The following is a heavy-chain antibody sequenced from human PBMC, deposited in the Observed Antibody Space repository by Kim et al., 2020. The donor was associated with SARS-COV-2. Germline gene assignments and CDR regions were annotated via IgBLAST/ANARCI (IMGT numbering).Heavy chain of an antibody. D-gene: IGHD6-13*01. J-gene: IGHJ4*02. Sequence: YAASVKGRFTISRDNSKNTLYLQMNSLRAEDTAVYYCAKDELAAAGMLDYWGQGTLVTVSS. CDR3: AKDELAAAGMLDY. V-gene: IGHV3-23*03.